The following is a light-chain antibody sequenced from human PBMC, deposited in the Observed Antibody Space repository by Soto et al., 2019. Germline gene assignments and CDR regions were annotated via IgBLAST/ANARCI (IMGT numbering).Light chain of an antibody. CDR2: NAS. CDR1: QTISSW. Sequence: DIQMTQSPSTLSASVGDRVTITCRASQTISSWLAWYQQKPGKAPKLLIYNASSLQSGVPSRFSGSGSGTEYTLTISSLQPEDFATYYCLQHKSYPITFGQGTLLEIK. CDR3: LQHKSYPIT. V-gene: IGKV1-5*01. J-gene: IGKJ5*01.